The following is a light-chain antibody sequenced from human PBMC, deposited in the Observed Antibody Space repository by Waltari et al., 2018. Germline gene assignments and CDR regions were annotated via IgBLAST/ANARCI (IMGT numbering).Light chain of an antibody. V-gene: IGLV1-47*01. CDR3: ATWDDSLRMV. J-gene: IGLJ3*02. CDR1: STTIGNNF. Sequence: QSVLSQPPSASGHPGPRATIPCSGSSTTIGNNFVNWYQHLPGTSPNLLIYSNTQRPSVVPDRFSGSKSGTSASLAINGLRSEDEADYYCATWDDSLRMVFGGGTELTVL. CDR2: SNT.